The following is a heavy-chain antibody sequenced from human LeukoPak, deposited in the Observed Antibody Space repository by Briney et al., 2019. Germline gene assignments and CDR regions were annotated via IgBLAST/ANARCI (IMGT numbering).Heavy chain of an antibody. V-gene: IGHV4-34*01. Sequence: SETLSLTCAVYGGSFSGYYWSWIRQPPGKGLEWIGEINHSGSTNYNPSLKSRVTISVDTSKNQFSLKLSSVTAADTAVYYCARGRLDYYDSSGYYYYYMDVWGKGTTVTISS. J-gene: IGHJ6*03. D-gene: IGHD3-22*01. CDR1: GGSFSGYY. CDR2: INHSGST. CDR3: ARGRLDYYDSSGYYYYYMDV.